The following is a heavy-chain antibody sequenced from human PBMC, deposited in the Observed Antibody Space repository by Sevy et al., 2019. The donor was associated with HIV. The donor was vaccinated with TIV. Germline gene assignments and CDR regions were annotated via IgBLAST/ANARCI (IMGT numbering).Heavy chain of an antibody. Sequence: GGSLRLSCSASGFTFSGSALHWVRQAPGKGLEYVSVISSSGSGTYYAESVKGRFTISRDNSKNTLYLQMRSLRTEDTAVYYCVKDSIFYDSSSGYRPFYYYGMDVWGQGTSATVSS. D-gene: IGHD3-3*01. CDR2: ISSSGSGT. CDR3: VKDSIFYDSSSGYRPFYYYGMDV. V-gene: IGHV3-64D*09. CDR1: GFTFSGSA. J-gene: IGHJ6*02.